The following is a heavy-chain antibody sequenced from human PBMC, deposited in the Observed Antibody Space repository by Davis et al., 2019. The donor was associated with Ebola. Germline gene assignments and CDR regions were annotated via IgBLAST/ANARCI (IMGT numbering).Heavy chain of an antibody. J-gene: IGHJ3*02. Sequence: TLSLTCTVSGGSISSYYWSWIRQPPGKALEWLALIYWDDDKRYSPSLKSRLTITKDTSKNQVVLTMTNMDPVDTATYYCAHVRWSRPFDIWGQGTMVTVSS. V-gene: IGHV2-5*08. D-gene: IGHD3-3*01. CDR3: AHVRWSRPFDI. CDR1: GGSISSYYW. CDR2: IYWDDDK.